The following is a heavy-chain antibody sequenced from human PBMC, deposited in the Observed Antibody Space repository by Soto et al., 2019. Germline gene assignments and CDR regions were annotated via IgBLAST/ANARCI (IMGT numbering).Heavy chain of an antibody. D-gene: IGHD6-13*01. J-gene: IGHJ4*02. CDR3: AKYRRTAAEGYTLDY. Sequence: SETLSLTCTVSGDSINNYYWSWIRQPPGKRLEWIVYVYYTGSTTYNPSLESRVTMSVDTSKNQFSLKLNSVNAADTAVYYCAKYRRTAAEGYTLDYWGRGTLVTVSS. V-gene: IGHV4-59*01. CDR2: VYYTGST. CDR1: GDSINNYY.